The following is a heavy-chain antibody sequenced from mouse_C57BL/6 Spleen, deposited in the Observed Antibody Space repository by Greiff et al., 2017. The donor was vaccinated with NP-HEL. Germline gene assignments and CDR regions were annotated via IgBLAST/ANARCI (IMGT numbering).Heavy chain of an antibody. CDR3: VRHGDYDGFDY. CDR1: GFSFNTYA. D-gene: IGHD2-4*01. Sequence: EVNVVESGGGLVQPKGSLKLSCAASGFSFNTYAMNWVRQAPGKGLEWVARIRSKSNNYATYYADSVKDRFTISRDDSESMLYLQMNNLKTEDTAMYYCVRHGDYDGFDYWGQGTTLTVSS. CDR2: IRSKSNNYAT. V-gene: IGHV10-1*01. J-gene: IGHJ2*01.